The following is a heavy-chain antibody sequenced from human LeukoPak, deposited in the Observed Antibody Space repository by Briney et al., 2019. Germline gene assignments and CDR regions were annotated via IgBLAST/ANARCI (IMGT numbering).Heavy chain of an antibody. V-gene: IGHV3-21*01. Sequence: KPGGSLRLSCAASGFTFSSYSMNWVRQAPGKGLEWVSSISGSSSYIYYADSVKGRFTISRDNAKNSLYLQMNSLRAEDTAVYYCARVNYYGSGSYYKAPYYYGMDVWGKGTTVTVSS. CDR3: ARVNYYGSGSYYKAPYYYGMDV. D-gene: IGHD3-10*01. J-gene: IGHJ6*04. CDR1: GFTFSSYS. CDR2: ISGSSSYI.